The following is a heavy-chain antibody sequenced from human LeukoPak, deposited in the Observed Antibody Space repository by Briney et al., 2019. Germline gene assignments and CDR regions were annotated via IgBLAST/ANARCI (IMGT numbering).Heavy chain of an antibody. Sequence: SETLSLTCTVSGGSISSYYWSWIRQPPGKGMEWIGYVYYTGSTNYNPSLKSRVTISVDTSKNHFSLELSSVTAADTAVYYCARGSQRITVFGVVTDYWGQGTLVTVSS. D-gene: IGHD3-3*01. CDR1: GGSISSYY. V-gene: IGHV4-59*01. CDR2: VYYTGST. J-gene: IGHJ4*02. CDR3: ARGSQRITVFGVVTDY.